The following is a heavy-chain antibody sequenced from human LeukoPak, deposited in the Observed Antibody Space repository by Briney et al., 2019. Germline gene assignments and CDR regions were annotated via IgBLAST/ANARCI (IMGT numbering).Heavy chain of an antibody. V-gene: IGHV4-59*01. J-gene: IGHJ4*02. CDR1: GVSISSSY. Sequence: PSETLSLTCTVSGVSISSSYWSWIRQPPGKGLEWIGYRYYSGSTNYNPSLQSRVTISLDTSKNQFSLKLSSVTAADTAVYYCAREYCSSSSCYFDYWGQGTLVTVSS. CDR2: RYYSGST. CDR3: AREYCSSSSCYFDY. D-gene: IGHD2-2*01.